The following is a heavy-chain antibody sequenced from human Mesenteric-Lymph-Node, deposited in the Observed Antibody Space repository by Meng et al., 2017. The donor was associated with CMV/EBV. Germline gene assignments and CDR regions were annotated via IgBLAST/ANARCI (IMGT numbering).Heavy chain of an antibody. CDR3: ARGSNFPDY. J-gene: IGHJ4*02. Sequence: KDSCKASSYTLTSYGISWVRQAPGQGLEWMGWISPYSGNTNYAQKYQDRITMTTDTSTSTAYMEVRSLRSDDTAVYYCARGSNFPDYWGQGTLVTVSS. D-gene: IGHD4-11*01. CDR1: SYTLTSYG. V-gene: IGHV1-18*01. CDR2: ISPYSGNT.